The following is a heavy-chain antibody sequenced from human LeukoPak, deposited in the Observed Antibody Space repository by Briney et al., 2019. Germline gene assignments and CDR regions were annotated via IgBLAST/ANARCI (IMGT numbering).Heavy chain of an antibody. CDR3: ASQSYCSGGSCYQINDY. V-gene: IGHV1-2*06. CDR1: GYTFTGYY. J-gene: IGHJ4*02. D-gene: IGHD2-15*01. CDR2: INPNSGGT. Sequence: GASVKVSCKASGYTFTGYYMHWVRQAPGQGLEWVGRINPNSGGTNYAQKFQGRVTMTRDTSISTAYMELSRLRSDDTAVYYCASQSYCSGGSCYQINDYWGQGTLVTVSS.